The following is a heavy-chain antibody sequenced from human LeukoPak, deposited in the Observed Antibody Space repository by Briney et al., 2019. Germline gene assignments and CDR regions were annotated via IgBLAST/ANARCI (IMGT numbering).Heavy chain of an antibody. CDR1: GGSISSYY. V-gene: IGHV4-4*07. D-gene: IGHD3-10*01. CDR3: ARRVGRWFGERAYYYNYMDV. CDR2: IYTSGSI. Sequence: SETLSLTCTVSGGSISSYYWSWIRQPAGKGLEWIGRIYTSGSITYNPSLKSRVSMSVDTSKNQFSLKLSSVTAADTAVYYCARRVGRWFGERAYYYNYMDVWGKGTTVTISS. J-gene: IGHJ6*03.